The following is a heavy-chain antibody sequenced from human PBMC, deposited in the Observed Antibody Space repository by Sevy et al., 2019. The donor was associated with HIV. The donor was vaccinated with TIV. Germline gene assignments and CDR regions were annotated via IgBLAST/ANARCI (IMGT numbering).Heavy chain of an antibody. Sequence: GGSLRLSCAASGFTFSSYAMSWFRQAPGKGLEWVSTIRDSGESTYNADSVKGRFTISRDNPKNTLYLQMNSLRADDTAVYYCATGGDFWSGYSNDAFDIWGQGTMVTVSS. V-gene: IGHV3-23*01. J-gene: IGHJ3*02. CDR1: GFTFSSYA. CDR2: IRDSGEST. D-gene: IGHD3-3*01. CDR3: ATGGDFWSGYSNDAFDI.